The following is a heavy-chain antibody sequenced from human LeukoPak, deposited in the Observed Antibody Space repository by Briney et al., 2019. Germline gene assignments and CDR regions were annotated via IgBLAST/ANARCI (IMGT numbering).Heavy chain of an antibody. CDR2: IYSSGTT. CDR1: GGSITSTNYY. Sequence: PSETLSPTCTVAGGSITSTNYYWGWIRQPPGKGLEWIGSIYSSGTTSYSPSLTSRVTISVDTSKNQFSLKLSSVTAADTAVYFCARHTDTSHFDYWGQGTLVTVYS. D-gene: IGHD2-2*01. CDR3: ARHTDTSHFDY. J-gene: IGHJ4*02. V-gene: IGHV4-39*01.